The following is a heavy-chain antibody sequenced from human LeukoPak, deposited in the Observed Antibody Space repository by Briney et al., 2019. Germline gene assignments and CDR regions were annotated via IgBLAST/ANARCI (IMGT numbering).Heavy chain of an antibody. CDR2: IRGSGGST. Sequence: GGSLRLSCAASGFTFSSYAMSWVRQAPGNGLEWVSAIRGSGGSTYYADSVKGRFTISRDNSKNTLYLQMNSLRAEDTAVYYCAKDGVFGGYYDSSGYCEYWGQGTLVTVSS. D-gene: IGHD3-22*01. CDR3: AKDGVFGGYYDSSGYCEY. V-gene: IGHV3-23*01. CDR1: GFTFSSYA. J-gene: IGHJ4*02.